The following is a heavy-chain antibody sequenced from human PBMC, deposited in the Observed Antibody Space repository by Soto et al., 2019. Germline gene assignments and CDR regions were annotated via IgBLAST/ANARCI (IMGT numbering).Heavy chain of an antibody. CDR1: GGSISSYY. CDR3: ASQGWGSGSYYGAFDI. Sequence: SETLSLTCTVSGGSISSYYWSWIRQPPGKGLEWIGYIYYSGSTNYNPSLKSRVTISVDTSKNQFSLKLSSVTAADTAVYYCASQGWGSGSYYGAFDIWGQGTMVTVSS. V-gene: IGHV4-59*08. J-gene: IGHJ3*02. D-gene: IGHD3-10*01. CDR2: IYYSGST.